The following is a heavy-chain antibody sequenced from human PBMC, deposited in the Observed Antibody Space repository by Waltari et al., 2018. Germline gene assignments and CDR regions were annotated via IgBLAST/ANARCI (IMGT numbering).Heavy chain of an antibody. Sequence: QVQLVESGGGVAQPGRSLRLSCAASGFSFRMHGLDWVRQAPGKGLEWVAVNWYDGSKKFYADSVKGRFTVSRDNSNNIAFLEMNSLRVEDTAVYYCARWRRTVSGTVAYDLWGQGTMVSVSS. CDR1: GFSFRMHG. D-gene: IGHD6-19*01. J-gene: IGHJ3*01. V-gene: IGHV3-33*01. CDR2: NWYDGSKK. CDR3: ARWRRTVSGTVAYDL.